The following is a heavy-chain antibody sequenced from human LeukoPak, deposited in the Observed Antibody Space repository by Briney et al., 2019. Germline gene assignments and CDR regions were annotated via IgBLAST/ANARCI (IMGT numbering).Heavy chain of an antibody. CDR1: GGSISSSSYY. J-gene: IGHJ4*02. CDR2: IYYSGST. Sequence: PSETLSLTCTVSGGSISSSSYYWGWIRQPPGKGREWIGSIYYSGSTYYNPSLKSRVTISVDTSKNQFSLKLSSVTAADTAVYYCARHEGLDFWSGYYTAGFDYWGQGTLVTVSS. CDR3: ARHEGLDFWSGYYTAGFDY. D-gene: IGHD3-3*01. V-gene: IGHV4-39*01.